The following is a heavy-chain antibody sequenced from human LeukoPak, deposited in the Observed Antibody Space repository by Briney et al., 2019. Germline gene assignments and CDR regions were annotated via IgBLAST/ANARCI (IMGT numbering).Heavy chain of an antibody. CDR1: RLTLTDYS. D-gene: IGHD2-21*01. CDR2: ISSSSSTI. J-gene: IGHJ4*02. CDR3: AKARGLSGPGLFGF. V-gene: IGHV3-48*01. Sequence: GGSLRLSCAASRLTLTDYSIDFVRQAPGKGLEWLSYISSSSSTIYYADSVKGRFTISRDNSKTTLSLQMNSLSAEDTAVYWCAKARGLSGPGLFGFWGQGTLVTVSS.